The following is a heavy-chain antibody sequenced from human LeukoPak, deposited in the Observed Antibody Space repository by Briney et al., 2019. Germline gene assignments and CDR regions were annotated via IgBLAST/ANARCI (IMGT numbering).Heavy chain of an antibody. V-gene: IGHV4-59*01. D-gene: IGHD3-10*01. CDR1: GDSISSDY. J-gene: IGHJ5*02. CDR3: ARGGYYGSGNDFRFDP. CDR2: IYYSGST. Sequence: SETLSLTCNVSGDSISSDYWSWIRQPPGKGLEWIGHIYYSGSTNYNPSLKSRVTISVETSKNQFSLKLKSVTAADTAVYYCARGGYYGSGNDFRFDPWGQGTLVTVSS.